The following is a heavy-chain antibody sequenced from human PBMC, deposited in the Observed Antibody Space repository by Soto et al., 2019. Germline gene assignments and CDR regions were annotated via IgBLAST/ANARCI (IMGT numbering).Heavy chain of an antibody. J-gene: IGHJ4*02. CDR3: AKVRYNWNAAPVFFDY. CDR2: INSDGSVT. D-gene: IGHD1-20*01. Sequence: GGSLRLSCVASEFSFSTYWMHWVRQAPGKGLVWISRINSDGSVTSYADSVKGRFTISRDNARNTLYLQMNSLRAEDTAVYYCAKVRYNWNAAPVFFDYWGLGTLVTVSS. CDR1: EFSFSTYW. V-gene: IGHV3-74*01.